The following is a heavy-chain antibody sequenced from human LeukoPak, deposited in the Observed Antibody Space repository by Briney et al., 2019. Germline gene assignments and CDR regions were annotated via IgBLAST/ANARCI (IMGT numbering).Heavy chain of an antibody. V-gene: IGHV3-49*04. CDR3: TTDRGDYGFDY. CDR1: GFTFGDYA. CDR2: IRSKAYGGTT. D-gene: IGHD4-17*01. Sequence: GGSLRPSCTASGFTFGDYAMSWVRQAPGKGLEWVGFIRSKAYGGTTDYAAPVKGRFTISRDDSKNTLYLQMNSLKTEDTAVYYCTTDRGDYGFDYWGQGTLVTVSS. J-gene: IGHJ4*02.